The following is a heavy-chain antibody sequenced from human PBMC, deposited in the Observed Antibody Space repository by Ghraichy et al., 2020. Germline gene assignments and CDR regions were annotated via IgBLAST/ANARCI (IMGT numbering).Heavy chain of an antibody. CDR3: ASQSITKAAFDV. Sequence: GGSLRLSCAASGFTVSSNYMSWVRQAPGKGLEWVSTVYSGGSTYYADSVKGRFTFSRDNSKNTLYLQMNSLRAEDTAVYYCASQSITKAAFDVWGQGTMVTVSS. V-gene: IGHV3-53*01. CDR1: GFTVSSNY. CDR2: VYSGGST. J-gene: IGHJ3*01. D-gene: IGHD2-2*01.